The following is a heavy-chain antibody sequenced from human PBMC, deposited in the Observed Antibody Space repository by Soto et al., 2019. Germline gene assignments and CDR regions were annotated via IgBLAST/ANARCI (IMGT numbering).Heavy chain of an antibody. CDR3: ARDIHHAYDY. D-gene: IGHD2-2*02. Sequence: SETLSLTCTVSGGSISSYYWSWIRQPPGKGLEWIGYIYYSGSTNYNPSLKSRVTISVDTSKNQFSLKLSSVTAADTAVYYCARDIHHAYDYWGQGTLVTVSS. CDR2: IYYSGST. CDR1: GGSISSYY. V-gene: IGHV4-59*01. J-gene: IGHJ4*02.